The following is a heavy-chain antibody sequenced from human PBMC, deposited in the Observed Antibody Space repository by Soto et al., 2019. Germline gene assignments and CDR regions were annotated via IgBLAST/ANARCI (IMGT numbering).Heavy chain of an antibody. Sequence: VSGPTLVNPTETLTVTCTFSGFSLTSPGMCVSWIGQSPGKALEWLALIERDDDDKYYSTSLKTRLTISKDTRKNQVVLTMANMDPADTATYYCARSIRGPRRFNGMDVWGQGTTVTVSS. CDR3: ARSIRGPRRFNGMDV. V-gene: IGHV2-70*13. CDR1: GFSLTSPGMC. CDR2: IERDDDDK. J-gene: IGHJ6*02. D-gene: IGHD1-20*01.